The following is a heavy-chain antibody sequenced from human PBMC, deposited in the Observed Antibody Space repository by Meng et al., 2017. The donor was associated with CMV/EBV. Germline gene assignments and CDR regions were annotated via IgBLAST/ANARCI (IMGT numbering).Heavy chain of an antibody. Sequence: GGSLRLSCAASGFTFSSYGMHWVRQAPGKGLEWVAFIRYDGSNKYYADSVKGRFTISRDNSKNTLYLQMNSLRAEDTAVYYCAKDPGPTVTPPEYFQHRGQGTLVTVSS. V-gene: IGHV3-30*02. D-gene: IGHD4-17*01. CDR1: GFTFSSYG. CDR2: IRYDGSNK. CDR3: AKDPGPTVTPPEYFQH. J-gene: IGHJ1*01.